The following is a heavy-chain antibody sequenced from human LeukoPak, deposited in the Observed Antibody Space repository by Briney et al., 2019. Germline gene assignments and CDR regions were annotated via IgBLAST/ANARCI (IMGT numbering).Heavy chain of an antibody. CDR1: GFIFSSYA. CDR2: ISGSGGST. D-gene: IGHD3-3*01. Sequence: GGSLRLSCAASGFIFSSYAMSWVRQAPGKGLEWVSTISGSGGSTYYADSVKGRFTISRDNSKNTVYLQMNSPRAEDTAVYYCAKEYGSRFLEGFDYWGQGTLVTVSS. J-gene: IGHJ4*02. CDR3: AKEYGSRFLEGFDY. V-gene: IGHV3-23*01.